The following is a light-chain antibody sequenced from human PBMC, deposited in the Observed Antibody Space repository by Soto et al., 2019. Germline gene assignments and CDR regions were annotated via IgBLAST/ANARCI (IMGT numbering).Light chain of an antibody. CDR1: QDISGW. V-gene: IGKV1-12*01. CDR3: QQYNNWPLT. CDR2: ATS. Sequence: DIQMTQSPSSVSASVGDRVTITCRASQDISGWLAWYRQKPGKVPKLLISATSSLQTGVPSRFRGSGSGTDFTLTISSLQSEDFAVYYCQQYNNWPLTFGGGTKVDI. J-gene: IGKJ4*01.